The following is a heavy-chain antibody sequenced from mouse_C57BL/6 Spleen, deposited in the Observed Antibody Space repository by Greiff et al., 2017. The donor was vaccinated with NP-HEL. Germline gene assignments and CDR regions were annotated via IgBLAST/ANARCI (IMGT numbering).Heavy chain of an antibody. CDR3: TTSLLRGFDY. Sequence: VQLQQSGAELVRPGASVKLSCTASGFNIKDDYMPWVKQRPEQGLEWIGWIDPENGDTEYASKFQGKATITADTSSNTAYLQLSSLTSEDTAVYYCTTSLLRGFDYWGQGTTLTVSS. V-gene: IGHV14-4*01. CDR1: GFNIKDDY. D-gene: IGHD1-2*01. CDR2: IDPENGDT. J-gene: IGHJ2*01.